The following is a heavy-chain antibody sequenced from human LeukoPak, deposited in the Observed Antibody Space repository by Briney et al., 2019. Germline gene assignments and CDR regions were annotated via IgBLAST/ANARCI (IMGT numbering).Heavy chain of an antibody. D-gene: IGHD3-22*01. J-gene: IGHJ5*02. CDR2: INPNSGGI. CDR3: ARGPMIVVVITSRWFDP. CDR1: GYTFTGYY. V-gene: IGHV1-2*02. Sequence: ASVKVSCKASGYTFTGYYMHWVRQAPGQGLEWMGWINPNSGGINYAQKFQGRVTMTRDTSISTAYMELSRLRSDDTAVYYCARGPMIVVVITSRWFDPWGQGTLVTVSS.